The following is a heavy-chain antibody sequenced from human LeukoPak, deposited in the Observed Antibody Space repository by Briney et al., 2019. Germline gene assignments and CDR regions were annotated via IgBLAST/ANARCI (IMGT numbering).Heavy chain of an antibody. CDR2: ISWDGGST. V-gene: IGHV3-43D*03. Sequence: GGSLRLSCAASGFAFDDYAMHWVRQAPGMGLEWVSLISWDGGSTYYADSVRGRFTISRDNSKNSLYLQMNSLRAEDTALYYCAKDAAAGSLIYYYMDVWGKGTTVTVSS. CDR1: GFAFDDYA. J-gene: IGHJ6*03. CDR3: AKDAAAGSLIYYYMDV. D-gene: IGHD6-13*01.